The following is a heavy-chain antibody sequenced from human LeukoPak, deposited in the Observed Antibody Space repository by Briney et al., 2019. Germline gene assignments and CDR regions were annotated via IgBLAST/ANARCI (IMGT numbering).Heavy chain of an antibody. J-gene: IGHJ4*02. CDR3: PNGAYYYDSSGRDY. CDR2: IRNDGSNK. Sequence: PGGSLRLSCAASGFTFSSYGMHWVRQAPGKGLEWVAFIRNDGSNKYYADSVKGRFTISRDNSKNTLYLQMNSLRAEDAAVYYCPNGAYYYDSSGRDYWGQGTLVTVSS. CDR1: GFTFSSYG. D-gene: IGHD3-22*01. V-gene: IGHV3-30*02.